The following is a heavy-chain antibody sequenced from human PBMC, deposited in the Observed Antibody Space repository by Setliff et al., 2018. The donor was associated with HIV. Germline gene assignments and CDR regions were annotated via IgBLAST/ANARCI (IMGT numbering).Heavy chain of an antibody. J-gene: IGHJ2*01. V-gene: IGHV1-2*06. D-gene: IGHD5-18*01. CDR1: GYTFTGYY. CDR3: ARRRIQHWGYWYFDL. CDR2: INPNSGGT. Sequence: ASVKVSCKASGYTFTGYYMHWVRQAPGQGLEWLGRINPNSGGTNYAQKFQGSVTMTRDTSISTAYMELSRLRSDDTAVYYCARRRIQHWGYWYFDLWGRGTLVTVSS.